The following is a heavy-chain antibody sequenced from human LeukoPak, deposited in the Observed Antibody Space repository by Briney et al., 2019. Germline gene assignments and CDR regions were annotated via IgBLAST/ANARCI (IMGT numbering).Heavy chain of an antibody. Sequence: PSETLSLTCAVYGGSFSGYYWSWIRQPPGKGLEWIGEINHSGSTNYNPSLKSRVTISVDTSKNQFSLKLSSVTAADTAVYYCARGRGATQGVWGQGTLVTVSS. CDR1: GGSFSGYY. D-gene: IGHD1-26*01. V-gene: IGHV4-34*01. CDR2: INHSGST. CDR3: ARGRGATQGV. J-gene: IGHJ4*02.